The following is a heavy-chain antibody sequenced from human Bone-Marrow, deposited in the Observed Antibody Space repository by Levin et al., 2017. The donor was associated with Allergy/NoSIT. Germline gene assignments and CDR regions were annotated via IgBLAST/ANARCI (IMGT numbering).Heavy chain of an antibody. Sequence: GESLKISCAASGFTFSSYAMSWVRQAPGKGLEWVSGLSGSGADTYYADSVKGRFTISRDNSKNTLYLQMNSLRAEDTAVYYCANPSGYSSTPVDGCGKGTTVTVSS. CDR2: LSGSGADT. D-gene: IGHD6-19*01. CDR1: GFTFSSYA. CDR3: ANPSGYSSTPVDG. V-gene: IGHV3-23*01. J-gene: IGHJ6*04.